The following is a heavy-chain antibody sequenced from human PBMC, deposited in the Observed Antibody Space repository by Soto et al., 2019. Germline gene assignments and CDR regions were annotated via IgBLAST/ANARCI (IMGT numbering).Heavy chain of an antibody. CDR2: IYDGGYT. Sequence: SETLSLTCTVSGGSISSYYWSWIRQPPGKGLEWIGYIYDGGYTNYNPSLKSRVIISEDTSKNQFSLKLSSVTAADTAVYYCARDVAARPLGYYYMDVWGKGTTVTVSS. J-gene: IGHJ6*03. D-gene: IGHD6-6*01. CDR1: GGSISSYY. V-gene: IGHV4-59*01. CDR3: ARDVAARPLGYYYMDV.